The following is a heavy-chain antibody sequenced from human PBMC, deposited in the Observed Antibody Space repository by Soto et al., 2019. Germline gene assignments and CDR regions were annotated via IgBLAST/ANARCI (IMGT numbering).Heavy chain of an antibody. Sequence: ESGGGVVQPGRSLRLSCAASGFTFSSYGMHWVRQAPGKGLEWVAVIWYDGSNKYYADSVKGRFTISRDNSKNTLYLQMNSLRAEDTAVYYCARDRSGSYYWFDPWGQGTLVTVSS. J-gene: IGHJ5*02. CDR1: GFTFSSYG. D-gene: IGHD1-26*01. V-gene: IGHV3-33*01. CDR2: IWYDGSNK. CDR3: ARDRSGSYYWFDP.